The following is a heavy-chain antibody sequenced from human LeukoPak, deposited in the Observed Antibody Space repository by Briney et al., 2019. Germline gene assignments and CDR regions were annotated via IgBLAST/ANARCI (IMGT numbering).Heavy chain of an antibody. J-gene: IGHJ6*02. D-gene: IGHD1-26*01. CDR1: GFTFSSYA. Sequence: GGSLRLSCAASGFTFSSYAMHWVRQAPGKGLEWVAVISYDGSNKYYADSVKGRFTISRDNSKNTLYLQMNSLRAEDTAVYYCARDPLRTNWELHYYYYGMDVWGQGTTVTVYS. CDR2: ISYDGSNK. V-gene: IGHV3-30*04. CDR3: ARDPLRTNWELHYYYYGMDV.